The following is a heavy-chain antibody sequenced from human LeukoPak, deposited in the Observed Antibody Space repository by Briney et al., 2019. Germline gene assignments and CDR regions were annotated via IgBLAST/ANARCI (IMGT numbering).Heavy chain of an antibody. D-gene: IGHD3-3*01. CDR3: ARPLYDFWSGYYNPLSFDY. J-gene: IGHJ4*02. Sequence: GGSLRLSCAASGFTSSSYWMSWVRQAPGKGLEWVANIKQDGSEKYYVDSVKGRSTISRDNAKNSLYLQMNSLRAEDTAVYYCARPLYDFWSGYYNPLSFDYWGQGTLVTVSS. V-gene: IGHV3-7*01. CDR1: GFTSSSYW. CDR2: IKQDGSEK.